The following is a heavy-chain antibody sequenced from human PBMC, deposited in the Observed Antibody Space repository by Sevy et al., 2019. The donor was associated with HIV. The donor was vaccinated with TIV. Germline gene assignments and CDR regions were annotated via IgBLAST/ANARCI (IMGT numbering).Heavy chain of an antibody. Sequence: ASVKVSCKASGGTFSSYAISWVRQAPGQGLEWMGGIIPIFGTANYAQKFQGRVTITADESTSTAYMELSSLRSEDTAVYYCARDRHIAAAGQLYYYYGMDVWGQGTTVTVSS. V-gene: IGHV1-69*13. J-gene: IGHJ6*02. CDR2: IIPIFGTA. D-gene: IGHD6-13*01. CDR1: GGTFSSYA. CDR3: ARDRHIAAAGQLYYYYGMDV.